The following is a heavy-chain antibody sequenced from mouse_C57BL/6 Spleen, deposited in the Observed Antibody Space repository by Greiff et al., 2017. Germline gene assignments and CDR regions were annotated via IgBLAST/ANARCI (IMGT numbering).Heavy chain of an antibody. D-gene: IGHD6-1*01. CDR2: IRSKSNNYAT. CDR1: GFSFNTYA. Sequence: EVQVVESGGGLVQPKGSLKLSCAASGFSFNTYAMNWVRQAPGKGLEWVARIRSKSNNYATYYADSVKDRFTISRDDSESMLYLQMNNLKTEDTAMYYCVRQIPLGYFDYWGQGTTLTVSS. J-gene: IGHJ2*01. CDR3: VRQIPLGYFDY. V-gene: IGHV10-1*01.